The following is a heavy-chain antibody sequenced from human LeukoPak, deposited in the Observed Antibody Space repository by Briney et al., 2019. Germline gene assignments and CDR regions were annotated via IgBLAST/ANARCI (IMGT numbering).Heavy chain of an antibody. D-gene: IGHD2-15*01. J-gene: IGHJ6*02. Sequence: GGSLRLSCAASGFTFSSYDMHWVRQATGKGLEWVSAIGTAGDTSYPGSVKGRFTISRENAKNSLYLQMNSLRAGDTAVYYCARGYCSGGSCYYYYGMDVWGQGTTVTVSS. CDR2: IGTAGDT. V-gene: IGHV3-13*01. CDR3: ARGYCSGGSCYYYYGMDV. CDR1: GFTFSSYD.